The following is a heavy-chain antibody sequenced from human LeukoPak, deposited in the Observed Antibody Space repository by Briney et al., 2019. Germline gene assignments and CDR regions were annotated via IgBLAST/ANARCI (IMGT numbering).Heavy chain of an antibody. CDR1: GFTVSSNY. D-gene: IGHD6-13*01. Sequence: PAGSLRLSCAASGFTVSSNYMSWVRQAPGKGLEWVSFISSSRSYIYYADSVKGRFTISRDTAKNSMYLQMNRLRAKDTAVYYCSRSMAAPHYFHYWVRGTVVTVSS. CDR2: ISSSRSYI. CDR3: SRSMAAPHYFHY. J-gene: IGHJ4*02. V-gene: IGHV3-21*01.